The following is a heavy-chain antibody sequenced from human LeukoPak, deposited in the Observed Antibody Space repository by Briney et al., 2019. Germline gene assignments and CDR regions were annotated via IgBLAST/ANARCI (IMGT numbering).Heavy chain of an antibody. Sequence: ASVKVSCKASGYTFTGYHMHWVRQAPGQGLEWMGWINPNSGGTNYAQKFQGRVTMTRDTSISTAYMELSRLRSDDTAVYYCARDHDLTGTYEYLKYWGQGTLVAVSS. D-gene: IGHD7-27*01. CDR3: ARDHDLTGTYEYLKY. CDR2: INPNSGGT. V-gene: IGHV1-2*02. CDR1: GYTFTGYH. J-gene: IGHJ1*01.